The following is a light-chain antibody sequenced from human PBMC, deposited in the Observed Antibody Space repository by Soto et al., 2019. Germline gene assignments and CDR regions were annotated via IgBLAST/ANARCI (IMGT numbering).Light chain of an antibody. CDR3: QQYCSSPRT. CDR2: VAS. Sequence: EIVLTQSPGTLSLSPGERATLSCRASQSVSSSYLAWYQQKPGQAPRLLIYVASSRATGIPDSFSVSGSGTYCTITISRLEAEDFAVYYCQQYCSSPRTFGQGTKVEIK. V-gene: IGKV3-20*01. J-gene: IGKJ1*01. CDR1: QSVSSSY.